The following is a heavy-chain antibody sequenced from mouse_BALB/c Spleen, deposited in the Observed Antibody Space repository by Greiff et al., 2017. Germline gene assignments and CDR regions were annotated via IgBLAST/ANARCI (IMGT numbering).Heavy chain of an antibody. CDR2: ISSGGSYT. V-gene: IGHV5-9-4*01. D-gene: IGHD2-3*01. CDR3: AREDGYYYAMDY. Sequence: EVHLVESGGGLVKPGGSLKLSCAASGFTFSSYAMSWVRQSPEKRLEWVAEISSGGSYTYYPDTVTGRFTISRDNAKNTLYLEMSSLRSEDTAMYYCAREDGYYYAMDYWGQGTSVTVSS. CDR1: GFTFSSYA. J-gene: IGHJ4*01.